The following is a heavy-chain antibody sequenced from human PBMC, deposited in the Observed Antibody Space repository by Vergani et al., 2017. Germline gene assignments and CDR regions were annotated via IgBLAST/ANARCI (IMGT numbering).Heavy chain of an antibody. CDR2: IHYSGRT. D-gene: IGHD3-10*01. CDR3: ARATYYYGSGSYPWFDP. V-gene: IGHV4-30-4*08. Sequence: QVQLHESGPGLVKPSETLSLTCTVSGGSISGGDFFWSWIRQPPGKGLEWVGYIHYSGRTYYNPSLKSRISISVDTSKNQFSLKLSSVTAADTAVYYCARATYYYGSGSYPWFDPWGQGTLVTVSS. J-gene: IGHJ5*02. CDR1: GGSISGGDFF.